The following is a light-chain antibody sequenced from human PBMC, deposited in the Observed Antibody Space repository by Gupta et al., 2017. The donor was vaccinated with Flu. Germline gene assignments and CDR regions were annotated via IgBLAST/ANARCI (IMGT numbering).Light chain of an antibody. Sequence: SLLTQSPSLPRSPGQRVTISPSGSSANVGSKNVNWYQQLPGRAPKLLIYYDVERPSGVPDRFSGSKSGTSASLAITGLQAEDEADYYCAAYDGSLNGLVFGRGTKLTVL. J-gene: IGLJ2*01. V-gene: IGLV1-44*01. CDR3: AAYDGSLNGLV. CDR2: YDV. CDR1: SANVGSKN.